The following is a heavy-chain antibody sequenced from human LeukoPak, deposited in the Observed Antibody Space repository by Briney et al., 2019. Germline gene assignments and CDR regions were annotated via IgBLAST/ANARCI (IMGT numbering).Heavy chain of an antibody. CDR1: GFTLSTYA. Sequence: PGGSLRLSCTASGFTLSTYAMSWVRQAPGKGLEWVSLISGNAGSTYYADSVKGRFTISRDITKNTLYLQMNSLRAEDTATYYCAKDRVTVDYWGRGTLVTVSS. CDR2: ISGNAGST. J-gene: IGHJ4*02. CDR3: AKDRVTVDY. D-gene: IGHD1-14*01. V-gene: IGHV3-23*01.